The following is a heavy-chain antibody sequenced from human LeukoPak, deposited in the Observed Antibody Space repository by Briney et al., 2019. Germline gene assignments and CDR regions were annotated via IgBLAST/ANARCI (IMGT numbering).Heavy chain of an antibody. CDR2: INHSGST. CDR1: GGSFSGYY. CDR3: ASGYYYDSSGYYSFDY. V-gene: IGHV4-34*01. J-gene: IGHJ4*02. D-gene: IGHD3-22*01. Sequence: SETLSLTCAVYGGSFSGYYWSWIRQPPGKGLEWIGEINHSGSTNYNPSLKSRVTISVDTSKNQFSLKLSSVTAADTAVYYCASGYYYDSSGYYSFDYWGQGTLVTVSS.